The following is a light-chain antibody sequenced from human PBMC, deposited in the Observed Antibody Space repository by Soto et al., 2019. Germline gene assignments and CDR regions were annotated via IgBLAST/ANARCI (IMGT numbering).Light chain of an antibody. Sequence: QAALTQPASVSGSPGQSITISCTGTRSDVGGYKYVSWYQQHPGKAPKLMIYEVSNRPSGVSNRFSGSKSGNTASLTISGLQAEDEADYYCSSYTVSVAPYVFGTGTKVTVL. V-gene: IGLV2-14*01. CDR2: EVS. CDR1: RSDVGGYKY. CDR3: SSYTVSVAPYV. J-gene: IGLJ1*01.